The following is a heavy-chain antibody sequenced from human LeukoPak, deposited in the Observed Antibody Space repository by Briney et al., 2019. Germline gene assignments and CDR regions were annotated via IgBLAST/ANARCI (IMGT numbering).Heavy chain of an antibody. CDR2: IYTSGST. CDR1: GGSISSGSYY. D-gene: IGHD3-10*01. V-gene: IGHV4-61*09. J-gene: IGHJ4*02. CDR3: ARTYGSGSLYYFDY. Sequence: SETLSLTCTVSGGSISSGSYYWSWIRQPAGKGLEWIGHIYTSGSTNYNPSLKSRVTISVDKSKNQFSLKLSSVTAADTAVYYCARTYGSGSLYYFDYWGQGTLVTVSS.